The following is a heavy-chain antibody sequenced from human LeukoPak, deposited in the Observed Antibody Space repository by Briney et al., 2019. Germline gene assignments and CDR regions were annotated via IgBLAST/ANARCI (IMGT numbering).Heavy chain of an antibody. D-gene: IGHD2-15*01. J-gene: IGHJ4*02. CDR3: ARGYCSGGSCYLPFDY. Sequence: GGSLRLSCAASGFTVSSNYMSWVRQAPGKGLEWVSVIYSGGSTYYVDSVKGRFTISRDNSKNTLYLQMNSLRAEDTAVYYCARGYCSGGSCYLPFDYWGQGTLVTVFS. CDR1: GFTVSSNY. CDR2: IYSGGST. V-gene: IGHV3-53*01.